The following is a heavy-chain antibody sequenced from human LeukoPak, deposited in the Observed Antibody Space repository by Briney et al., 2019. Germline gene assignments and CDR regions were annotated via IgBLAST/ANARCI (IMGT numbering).Heavy chain of an antibody. CDR1: GGSISSSSYY. J-gene: IGHJ6*03. D-gene: IGHD3-10*01. Sequence: SETLSLTCTVSGGSISSSSYYWGWIRRPPGKGLEWIGSIYYSGSTYYNPSLKSRVTISVDTSKNQFSLKLSSVTAADTAVYYCARGVREKNRGFLLYYYYYYMDVWGKGTTVAISS. CDR2: IYYSGST. V-gene: IGHV4-39*07. CDR3: ARGVREKNRGFLLYYYYYYMDV.